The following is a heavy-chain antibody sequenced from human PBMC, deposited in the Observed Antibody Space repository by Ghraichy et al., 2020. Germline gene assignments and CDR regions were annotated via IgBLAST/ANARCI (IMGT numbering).Heavy chain of an antibody. J-gene: IGHJ4*02. CDR1: GFTFRSYW. D-gene: IGHD3-10*01. CDR3: ARGGREYGFHFEN. V-gene: IGHV3-7*03. CDR2: IKEDGSEK. Sequence: GSLRLSCAASGFTFRSYWITWVRQAPGKGLEWVANIKEDGSEKYYVDSVKGRFTISRDKAKNSVYLQMNSLRGEDTAVYYCARGGREYGFHFENWGQGTLVTSSP.